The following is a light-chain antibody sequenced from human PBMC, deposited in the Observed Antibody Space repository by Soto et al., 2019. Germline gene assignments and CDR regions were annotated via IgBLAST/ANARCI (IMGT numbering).Light chain of an antibody. CDR3: QQRDIWPWT. J-gene: IGKJ1*01. Sequence: EIVLTQSPGTLSLSPGERATLSCRASRSISTYLAWYQQKPGQAPRLLIYEALNRATGIPARFSGSGSGTDFTLTISSLEPEDFAVYYCQQRDIWPWTFGQGTKVDIK. CDR2: EAL. CDR1: RSISTY. V-gene: IGKV3-11*01.